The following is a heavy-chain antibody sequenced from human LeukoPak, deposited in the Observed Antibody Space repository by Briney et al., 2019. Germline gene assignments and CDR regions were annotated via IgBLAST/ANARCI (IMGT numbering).Heavy chain of an antibody. V-gene: IGHV3-23*01. CDR1: GFTFSSYA. D-gene: IGHD4-17*01. CDR3: AKDLVRGRTVTNWYLDY. Sequence: PGGSLRLFCAASGFTFSSYAMSWVRRAPGKGLEWVSAISGSGGSTYYADSVKGRFTISRDNSKNTLYLQMNSLRAEDTAVYYCAKDLVRGRTVTNWYLDYWRRGTLVTVSS. CDR2: ISGSGGST. J-gene: IGHJ4*02.